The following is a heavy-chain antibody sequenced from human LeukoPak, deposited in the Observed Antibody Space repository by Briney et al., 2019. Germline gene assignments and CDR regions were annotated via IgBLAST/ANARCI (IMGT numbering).Heavy chain of an antibody. D-gene: IGHD4-17*01. CDR1: GFSFSNYE. Sequence: GGSLRLSCAASGFSFSNYEMNWVRQAPGKGLEWVSYISSGGSTIYYADSVKGRFTISRDNAKNSLYLQMNSLRAEDTAVYYCAREAPEYGDYFDYWGQGTLVTVSS. CDR3: AREAPEYGDYFDY. CDR2: ISSGGSTI. J-gene: IGHJ4*02. V-gene: IGHV3-48*03.